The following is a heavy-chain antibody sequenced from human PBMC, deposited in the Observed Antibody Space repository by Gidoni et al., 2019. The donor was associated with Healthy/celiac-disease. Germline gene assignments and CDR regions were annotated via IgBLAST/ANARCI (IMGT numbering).Heavy chain of an antibody. V-gene: IGHV3-15*01. CDR3: TTASSGYYPDAFDI. Sequence: EVQLVESGGGLVKPGGSLRLSCAASGFTFSNAWMSWVRQVPGKGLEWVGRIKSKTDGGTTDYAAPVKGRFTISRDDSKNTLYLQMNSLKTEDTAVYYCTTASSGYYPDAFDIWGQGTMVTVSS. J-gene: IGHJ3*02. CDR1: GFTFSNAW. D-gene: IGHD3-22*01. CDR2: IKSKTDGGTT.